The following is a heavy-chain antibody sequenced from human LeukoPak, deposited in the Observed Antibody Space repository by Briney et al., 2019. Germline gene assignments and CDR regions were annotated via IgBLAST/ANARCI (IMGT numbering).Heavy chain of an antibody. D-gene: IGHD4-17*01. J-gene: IGHJ4*02. CDR3: ARPAAYGDYED. CDR1: GYTFTGYY. CDR2: INPNSGGI. V-gene: IGHV1-2*02. Sequence: GASVKVSCKASGYTFTGYYMHWVRQAPGQGLEWMGWINPNSGGINYAQKFQGRVTMTRDTSISTAYMELSRLRSDDTAVYYCARPAAYGDYEDWGQGTLVTVSS.